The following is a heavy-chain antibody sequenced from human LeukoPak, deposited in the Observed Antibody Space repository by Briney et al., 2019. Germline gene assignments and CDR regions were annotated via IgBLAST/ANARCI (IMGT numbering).Heavy chain of an antibody. CDR2: IYYSGTT. CDR1: GGSISSSSYY. Sequence: PSETLSLTCTVSGGSISSSSYYWGWIRQPPGKGLEWIGSIYYSGTTYYNPSLKSRVTIAVDTSKNQFSLKLSSVTAADTAVYYCATGIGVILTQLDYWGQGTLVTVSS. V-gene: IGHV4-39*07. CDR3: ATGIGVILTQLDY. D-gene: IGHD3-9*01. J-gene: IGHJ4*02.